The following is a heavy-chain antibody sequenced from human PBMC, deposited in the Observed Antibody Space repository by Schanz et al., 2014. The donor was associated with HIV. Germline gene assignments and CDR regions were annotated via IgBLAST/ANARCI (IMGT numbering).Heavy chain of an antibody. D-gene: IGHD3-22*01. CDR1: GLTFDSYG. CDR3: AKDRNHYDSRYLGKGNYYYYYGMDV. V-gene: IGHV3-30*18. Sequence: QVQLVESGGGVVQPGRSLRLSCAASGLTFDSYGIHWVRQAPGKGLEWVAVISYDGTNKKFADSVKGRFTISRDNSKNTLYLQMKSLRPEDTAVYYCAKDRNHYDSRYLGKGNYYYYYGMDVWGQGTTVTVSS. J-gene: IGHJ6*02. CDR2: ISYDGTNK.